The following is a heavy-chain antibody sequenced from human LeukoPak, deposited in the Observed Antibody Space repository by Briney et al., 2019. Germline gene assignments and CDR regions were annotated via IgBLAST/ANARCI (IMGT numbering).Heavy chain of an antibody. CDR2: ISTGGSTI. J-gene: IGHJ4*02. V-gene: IGHV3-48*03. CDR3: ARDQRGKYSSSPY. Sequence: GGSLRLSCAVSGFTFSSYEMNWVRQAPGKGLEWVSYISTGGSTIYYADSVKGRFTISRDNAKNSLYLQMNSLRAEDTAVYYCARDQRGKYSSSPYWGQGTLVTVSS. D-gene: IGHD6-13*01. CDR1: GFTFSSYE.